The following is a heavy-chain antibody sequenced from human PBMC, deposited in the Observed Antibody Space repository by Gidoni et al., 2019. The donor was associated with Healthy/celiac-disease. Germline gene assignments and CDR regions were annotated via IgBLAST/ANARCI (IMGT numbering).Heavy chain of an antibody. CDR3: ARGTYDYVWGSYRTPVHLFDY. D-gene: IGHD3-16*02. CDR2: ISSSGSTI. CDR1: GFPSHSYE. Sequence: EVQLVESGGGLLQPGGFLRLSRAAPGFPSHSYEMNWGRQAPGKGLEWVSYISSSGSTIYYADSVKGRFTISRDNAKNSLYLQMNSLRAEDTAVYYCARGTYDYVWGSYRTPVHLFDYWGQGTLVTVSS. J-gene: IGHJ4*02. V-gene: IGHV3-48*03.